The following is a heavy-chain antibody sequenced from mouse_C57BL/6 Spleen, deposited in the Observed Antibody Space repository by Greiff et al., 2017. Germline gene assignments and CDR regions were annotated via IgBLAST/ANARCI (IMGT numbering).Heavy chain of an antibody. CDR2: IDPSDIYT. CDR3: ARGRLTMDY. V-gene: IGHV1-59*01. Sequence: VQLQQPGAELVRPGTSVKLSCKASGYTFTSYWMHWVKQRPGQGLEWIGVIDPSDIYTNYNQKFKGKATLTVDTSSSTAYMQLSSLTAEDSAVYYGARGRLTMDYWGQGTSVTVSS. CDR1: GYTFTSYW. D-gene: IGHD4-1*01. J-gene: IGHJ4*01.